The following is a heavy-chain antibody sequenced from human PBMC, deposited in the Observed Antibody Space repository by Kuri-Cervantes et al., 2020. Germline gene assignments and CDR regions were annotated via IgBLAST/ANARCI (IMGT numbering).Heavy chain of an antibody. Sequence: GGSLRLTCAASGFTFSSYAMSWVRQAPGKGLEWVAVISYDGSNKYYADSVKGRFTISRDNSKNTLYLQMNSLRAEDTAVYYCARERIEWELLSGMDVWGQGTTVTVSS. CDR2: ISYDGSNK. D-gene: IGHD1-26*01. CDR1: GFTFSSYA. V-gene: IGHV3-30*03. J-gene: IGHJ6*02. CDR3: ARERIEWELLSGMDV.